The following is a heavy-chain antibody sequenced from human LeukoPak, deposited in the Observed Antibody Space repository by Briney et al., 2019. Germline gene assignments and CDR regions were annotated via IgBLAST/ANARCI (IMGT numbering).Heavy chain of an antibody. Sequence: GGCLRLTWAASGYTFSSYAMSWVRQAPGKGLEWVSAISGSGGSTYYADSVKGRFTISRDNSKNTLYLQMNSLRAEDTAVYYCAKVPYSSGWYWFNYWGQGTLVTVSS. D-gene: IGHD6-19*01. CDR2: ISGSGGST. J-gene: IGHJ4*02. V-gene: IGHV3-23*01. CDR3: AKVPYSSGWYWFNY. CDR1: GYTFSSYA.